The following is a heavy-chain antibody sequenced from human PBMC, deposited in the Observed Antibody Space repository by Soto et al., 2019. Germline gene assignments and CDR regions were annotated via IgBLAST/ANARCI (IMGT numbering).Heavy chain of an antibody. CDR3: ANRRGAGGHFDY. Sequence: DVQLLESGGGLVQPEGSLRLSCAASGFTFSSYAMGWVRQGPGKGLEWVAVVSIGGITHYAESVRGRFTITGDNSKNTLSLQMNSLTAEDTAVYFCANRRGAGGHFDYWGQGALVTVSS. V-gene: IGHV3-23*01. D-gene: IGHD2-15*01. CDR1: GFTFSSYA. CDR2: VSIGGIT. J-gene: IGHJ4*02.